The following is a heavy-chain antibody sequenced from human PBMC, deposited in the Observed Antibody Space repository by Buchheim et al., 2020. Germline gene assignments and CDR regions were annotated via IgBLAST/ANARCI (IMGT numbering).Heavy chain of an antibody. CDR1: GGSISSSSYY. CDR3: ARLCTALLWFGELLGWFDP. D-gene: IGHD3-10*01. J-gene: IGHJ5*02. Sequence: QLQLQESGPGLVKPSETLSLTCTVSGGSISSSSYYWGWIRQPPGKGLEWIGSIYYSGSTYYNPSLKSRVIISVDTSKNQFSLKLSSVTAADTAVYYCARLCTALLWFGELLGWFDPWGQGTL. V-gene: IGHV4-39*01. CDR2: IYYSGST.